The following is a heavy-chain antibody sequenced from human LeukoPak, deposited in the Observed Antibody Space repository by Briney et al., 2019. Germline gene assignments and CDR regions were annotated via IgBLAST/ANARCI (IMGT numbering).Heavy chain of an antibody. CDR1: GGSISGFY. V-gene: IGHV4-4*07. Sequence: SETLSLTCTVSGGSISGFYWTWIRQPAGKGLEWLGRIYSSGSTKYNPSLKSRVTMSIDTSKSQFSLRLSSVTAADTAAYYCARVNYLGFGESDRSLDPWGQGTLVTVSS. J-gene: IGHJ5*02. D-gene: IGHD3-10*01. CDR2: IYSSGST. CDR3: ARVNYLGFGESDRSLDP.